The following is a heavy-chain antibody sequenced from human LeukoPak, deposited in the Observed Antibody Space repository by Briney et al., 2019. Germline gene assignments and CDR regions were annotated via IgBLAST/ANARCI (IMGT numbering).Heavy chain of an antibody. CDR2: ISGSGDST. Sequence: GGSLRLSCAASGFTFSSYDMSWVRQAPGKGLEWVSSISGSGDSTYYADSVKGRFTISRDNSKNTLYLQMNSLRAEDTAVYYCAKSLIDTHGIQGYYMDVWGKGTTVTVSS. CDR3: AKSLIDTHGIQGYYMDV. V-gene: IGHV3-23*01. J-gene: IGHJ6*03. CDR1: GFTFSSYD. D-gene: IGHD3-22*01.